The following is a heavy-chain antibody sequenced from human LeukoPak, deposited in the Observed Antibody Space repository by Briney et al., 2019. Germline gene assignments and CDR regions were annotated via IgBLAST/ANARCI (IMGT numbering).Heavy chain of an antibody. Sequence: PGGSLRLSCAASGFTFSSYAMSWVRQAPGKGLEWVSVIYSGGSTYYADSVKGRFTISRDNSKNTLYLQMNSLRAEDTAVYYCARDPLGSNGMDVWGQGTTVTVSS. V-gene: IGHV3-53*01. D-gene: IGHD3-16*01. J-gene: IGHJ6*02. CDR2: IYSGGST. CDR1: GFTFSSYA. CDR3: ARDPLGSNGMDV.